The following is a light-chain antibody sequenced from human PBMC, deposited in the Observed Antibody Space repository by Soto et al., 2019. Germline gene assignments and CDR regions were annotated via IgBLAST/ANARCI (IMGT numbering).Light chain of an antibody. V-gene: IGLV1-44*01. CDR2: SNN. CDR3: AAWDDSLNVV. J-gene: IGLJ2*01. CDR1: SSNIGSNT. Sequence: QAVVTQPPSVSGTPGQRVTISCSGSSSNIGSNTVNWYQQLPGTAPKLLIYSNNQRPSGVPDRFSGSKSGTSASLAISGLQSEDEADYFCAAWDDSLNVVFGGGTKVTVL.